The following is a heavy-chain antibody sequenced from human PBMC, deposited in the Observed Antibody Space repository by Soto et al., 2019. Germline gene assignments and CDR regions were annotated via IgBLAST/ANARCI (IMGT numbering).Heavy chain of an antibody. Sequence: GGSLRLSCAASGFTFSSYSMNWVRQAPGKGLEWVSYISSSSSTIYYADSVKARFTISRDNAKNSLYLHMNSLRDEDTAVYYCAGPGYSSQDYWGQGALVTVSA. D-gene: IGHD5-18*01. CDR2: ISSSSSTI. CDR3: AGPGYSSQDY. CDR1: GFTFSSYS. J-gene: IGHJ4*02. V-gene: IGHV3-48*02.